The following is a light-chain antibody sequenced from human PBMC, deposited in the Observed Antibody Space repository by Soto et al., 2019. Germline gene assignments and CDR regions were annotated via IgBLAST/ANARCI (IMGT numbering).Light chain of an antibody. J-gene: IGLJ3*02. Sequence: QSALTQPRSVSASPGQSVAISCIGTSSDVGGYNFVSWYQQYPGKAPKLIIYDVSKRPSGVPDRFSGSKSGNTSSLTISGLQAEDEAGYYCCSYAGSYTLWVVGGGTKLTVL. CDR2: DVS. CDR3: CSYAGSYTLWV. V-gene: IGLV2-11*01. CDR1: SSDVGGYNF.